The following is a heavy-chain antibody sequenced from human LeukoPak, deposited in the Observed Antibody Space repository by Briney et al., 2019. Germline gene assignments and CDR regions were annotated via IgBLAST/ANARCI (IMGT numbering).Heavy chain of an antibody. CDR2: IIPIFGTA. D-gene: IGHD3-22*01. J-gene: IGHJ6*02. Sequence: ASVKVSCKASGGTFSSYAISWVRQAPGQGLEWMGGIIPIFGTANYAQKFQGRVTITADESTSTAYMELSSLRSEDTAVYYCARDVGDSSGYYYYYGMDVWGQGTTVTVSS. V-gene: IGHV1-69*13. CDR1: GGTFSSYA. CDR3: ARDVGDSSGYYYYYGMDV.